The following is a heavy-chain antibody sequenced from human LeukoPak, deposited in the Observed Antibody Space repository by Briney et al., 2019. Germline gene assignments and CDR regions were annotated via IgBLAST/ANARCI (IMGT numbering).Heavy chain of an antibody. J-gene: IGHJ4*02. V-gene: IGHV1-2*02. CDR3: ARDIAGYCSGGSCYSGNFDY. CDR2: INPNSGGT. CDR1: GYTFTGYY. Sequence: ASVKVSCKASGYTFTGYYMHWVRQAPGQGLEWMGWINPNSGGTNYAQKFQGRVTMTRDTSISTAYMELSRLRSDDTAVYYCARDIAGYCSGGSCYSGNFDYWGQGTLVTASS. D-gene: IGHD2-15*01.